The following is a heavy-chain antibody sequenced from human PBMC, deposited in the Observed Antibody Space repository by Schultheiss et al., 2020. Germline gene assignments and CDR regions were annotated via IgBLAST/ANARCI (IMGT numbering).Heavy chain of an antibody. Sequence: GGSLRLSCAASGITFSSYAMSWVRQAPGKGLEWVSAISGSGGSTYYADSVKGRFTISRDNSKNTLYLQMNSLRAEDTAVYYCANWRRDFWSGYHQSLYYYGMDVWGQGTTVTVSS. CDR1: GITFSSYA. J-gene: IGHJ6*02. CDR2: ISGSGGST. V-gene: IGHV3-23*01. D-gene: IGHD3-3*01. CDR3: ANWRRDFWSGYHQSLYYYGMDV.